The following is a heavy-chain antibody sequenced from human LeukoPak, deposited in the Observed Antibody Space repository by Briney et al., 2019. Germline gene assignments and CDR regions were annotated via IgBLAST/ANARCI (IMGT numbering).Heavy chain of an antibody. V-gene: IGHV1-69*13. J-gene: IGHJ4*02. Sequence: SVKVSCKASGGTFSSYAISWVRQAPGQGLEWMGGIIPIFGTANYAQKFQGRVTITADESTSTAYMELSSLRSEDTAVYYCARGSDVRSCYTPQTCIAAAGTSHWGQGTLVTVSS. CDR1: GGTFSSYA. D-gene: IGHD6-13*01. CDR2: IIPIFGTA. CDR3: ARGSDVRSCYTPQTCIAAAGTSH.